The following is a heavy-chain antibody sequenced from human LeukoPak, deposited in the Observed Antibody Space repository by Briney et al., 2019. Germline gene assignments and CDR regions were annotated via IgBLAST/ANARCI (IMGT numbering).Heavy chain of an antibody. Sequence: SETLSLTCTVSGVSMNNHYWSWIRQPPGKGLEWIGYIYDSETTNYNPSLNSRVTMSVDTSKNQFSLKLSSVTAADTAPYYCATRPGGSTWYGVFDFWSRGTLVTVSS. J-gene: IGHJ4*02. V-gene: IGHV4-59*11. CDR3: ATRPGGSTWYGVFDF. CDR2: IYDSETT. CDR1: GVSMNNHY. D-gene: IGHD6-13*01.